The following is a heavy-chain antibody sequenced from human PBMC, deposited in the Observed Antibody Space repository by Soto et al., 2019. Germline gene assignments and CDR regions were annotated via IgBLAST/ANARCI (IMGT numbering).Heavy chain of an antibody. V-gene: IGHV3-7*01. J-gene: IGHJ4*02. CDR2: IKEDGSEE. CDR1: GFSFGTYW. D-gene: IGHD2-15*01. Sequence: EVQLVESGGGLVQPGGSLRLSCAASGFSFGTYWISWVRQAPGKGLEWVANIKEDGSEEYYVDSVKGRFTISRDNAKNSLYLQMNSLRAEDTAMYYCARDEGCCGGSCYSICRYWGQGTLVTVSP. CDR3: ARDEGCCGGSCYSICRY.